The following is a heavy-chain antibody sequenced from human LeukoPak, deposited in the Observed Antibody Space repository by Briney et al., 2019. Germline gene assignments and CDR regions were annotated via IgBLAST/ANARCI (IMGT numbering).Heavy chain of an antibody. D-gene: IGHD5-18*01. V-gene: IGHV3-23*01. CDR1: GFTFSSYA. J-gene: IGHJ3*02. Sequence: PGGSLRLSCAASGFTFSSYAMSWVRQAPGKGLEWVSAISGSGGSTYYADSVKGRFTISRDNSKNTLYLQMNSLRAEDTAVYYCARDTAFWNYAFDIWGQGTMVTVSS. CDR2: ISGSGGST. CDR3: ARDTAFWNYAFDI.